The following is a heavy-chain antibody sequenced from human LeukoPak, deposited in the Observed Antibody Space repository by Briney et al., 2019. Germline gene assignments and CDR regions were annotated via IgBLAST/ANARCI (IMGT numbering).Heavy chain of an antibody. CDR1: GYSISSSYY. V-gene: IGHV4-38-2*02. CDR2: IYYSGST. Sequence: SETLSLTCTVSGYSISSSYYWGWIRQPPGKGLEWIGSIYYSGSTYYNPSLKSRVTISVDTSKNQFSLKLSSVTAADTAVYYCVSTTVWPLAFDIWGQGTMVTVSS. CDR3: VSTTVWPLAFDI. J-gene: IGHJ3*02. D-gene: IGHD5/OR15-5a*01.